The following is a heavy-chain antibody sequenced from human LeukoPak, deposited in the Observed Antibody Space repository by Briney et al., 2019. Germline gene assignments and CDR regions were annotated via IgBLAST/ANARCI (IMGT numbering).Heavy chain of an antibody. CDR3: ARDYKYAFDN. CDR1: GITFRGYS. J-gene: IGHJ4*02. CDR2: IGIDSGNT. D-gene: IGHD5-24*01. Sequence: GSLKPSRAAPGITFRGYSQNRVRQAPGEGLEWISYIGIDSGNTNYADSVRGRFTISGDKAKNSLYLQMNSLRVEDTAVYYCARDYKYAFDNWGQGTLVTVSS. V-gene: IGHV3-48*01.